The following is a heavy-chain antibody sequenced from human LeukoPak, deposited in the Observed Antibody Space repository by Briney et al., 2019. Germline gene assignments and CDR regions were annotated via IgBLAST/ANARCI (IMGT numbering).Heavy chain of an antibody. CDR2: IYSDGSS. V-gene: IGHV4-61*02. Sequence: SGPTLVNPSQTLSLTCTVSGGSISIGGYYWSWIRQPAGKGLEWIGRIYSDGSSNCSPSLKSRVTISIDTSKNQFSLNLSSVTAADTAVYYCARVIRRDPYNYDGFDIWGQGTMVTVSS. CDR1: GGSISIGGYY. J-gene: IGHJ3*02. D-gene: IGHD5-24*01. CDR3: ARVIRRDPYNYDGFDI.